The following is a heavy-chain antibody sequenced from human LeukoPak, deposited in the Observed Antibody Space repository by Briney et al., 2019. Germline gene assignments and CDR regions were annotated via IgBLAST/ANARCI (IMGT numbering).Heavy chain of an antibody. Sequence: GRSLRLSCAASGFTFSSYAMHWVRQAPGKGLEWVAVISYDGSNKYYAASVKGRFTISRDNSKNTLYLQMNSLRAEDTAVYYCASDLIVVVTTHDAFDIWGQGTMVTVSS. J-gene: IGHJ3*02. CDR3: ASDLIVVVTTHDAFDI. CDR2: ISYDGSNK. V-gene: IGHV3-30*04. CDR1: GFTFSSYA. D-gene: IGHD3-22*01.